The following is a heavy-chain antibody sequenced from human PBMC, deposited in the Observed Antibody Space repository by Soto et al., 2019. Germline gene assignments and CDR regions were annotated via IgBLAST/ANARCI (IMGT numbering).Heavy chain of an antibody. CDR1: GFTFSNYG. V-gene: IGHV3-33*01. CDR2: IYYDGSNK. J-gene: IGHJ4*02. D-gene: IGHD1-26*01. Sequence: QVQLVESGGGVVQPGRSLRLSCAASGFTFSNYGMHWVRQAPGKGLEWVAAIYYDGSNKEYADSVKGRFTISRDNSKITLFLQMYSVRAEDTAVYYCARDATRGSYSRFDDWGQGNLVTFSS. CDR3: ARDATRGSYSRFDD.